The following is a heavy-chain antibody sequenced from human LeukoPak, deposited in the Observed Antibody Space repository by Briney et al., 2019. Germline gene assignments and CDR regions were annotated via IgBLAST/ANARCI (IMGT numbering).Heavy chain of an antibody. CDR1: GYTFTSYG. D-gene: IGHD3-22*01. J-gene: IGHJ6*03. V-gene: IGHV1-18*01. Sequence: ASVKVSCKASGYTFTSYGISWVRQAPGQGLEWMGWISAYNGNTNYAQKLQGRVTMTTDTSTSTAYMELRSLRSDDTAVYYCARWNYYDSSGYYSDYYYYMDVWGKGTTVTISS. CDR2: ISAYNGNT. CDR3: ARWNYYDSSGYYSDYYYYMDV.